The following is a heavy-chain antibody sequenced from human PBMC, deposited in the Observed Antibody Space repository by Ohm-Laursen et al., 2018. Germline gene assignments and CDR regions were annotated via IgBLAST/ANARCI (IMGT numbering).Heavy chain of an antibody. CDR2: IWYDGSSK. D-gene: IGHD1-26*01. CDR1: GFTFSNYG. Sequence: SSLRLSCAASGFTFSNYGMHWVRQAPGKGLEWVAVIWYDGSSKYYADSVKGRFTISRDNSKNTLYLQMNSLRAEDTAVYYCARVSPISGSYLSDFDYWGQGTLVTVSS. J-gene: IGHJ4*02. V-gene: IGHV3-33*01. CDR3: ARVSPISGSYLSDFDY.